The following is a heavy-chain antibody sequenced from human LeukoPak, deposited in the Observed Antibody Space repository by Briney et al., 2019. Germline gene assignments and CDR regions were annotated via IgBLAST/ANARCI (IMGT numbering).Heavy chain of an antibody. CDR1: GGSISSYY. Sequence: SETLSLICTVSGGSISSYYWSWIRQPPGKGLEWIGYIYYSGSTNYNPSLKSRVTISVDTSKNQFSLKLSSVTAADTAVYYCARVGYCRSTSCYTDSWFDPWGQGTLVTVSS. V-gene: IGHV4-59*01. J-gene: IGHJ5*02. D-gene: IGHD2-2*02. CDR3: ARVGYCRSTSCYTDSWFDP. CDR2: IYYSGST.